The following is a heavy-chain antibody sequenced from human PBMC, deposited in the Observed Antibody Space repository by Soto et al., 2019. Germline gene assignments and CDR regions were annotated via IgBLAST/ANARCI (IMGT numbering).Heavy chain of an antibody. Sequence: EVQLVESGGGLVQPGGSLKLSCAASGFTFSGSAMHWVRQASGKGLEWVGRIRSKANSYATAYAASVKGRFTISRDDSKNTAYLQMNSLKTEDTAVYYCTRMSIAEPYWGQGTLVTVSS. V-gene: IGHV3-73*01. CDR1: GFTFSGSA. J-gene: IGHJ4*02. CDR2: IRSKANSYAT. CDR3: TRMSIAEPY. D-gene: IGHD6-6*01.